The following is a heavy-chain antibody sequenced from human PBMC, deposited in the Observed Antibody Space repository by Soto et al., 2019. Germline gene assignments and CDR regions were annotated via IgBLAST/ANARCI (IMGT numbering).Heavy chain of an antibody. Sequence: GGSLRLSCAASGLTLSSNAMSWVRQAPGKGLEWVSAISGSGGRTYYADSVKGRFTISRDNSKNTLYLQMNSLRAEDTAVYYCAKARLWFGEISYYYYGMDVWGQGTTVTVSS. J-gene: IGHJ6*02. CDR3: AKARLWFGEISYYYYGMDV. D-gene: IGHD3-10*01. V-gene: IGHV3-23*01. CDR1: GLTLSSNA. CDR2: ISGSGGRT.